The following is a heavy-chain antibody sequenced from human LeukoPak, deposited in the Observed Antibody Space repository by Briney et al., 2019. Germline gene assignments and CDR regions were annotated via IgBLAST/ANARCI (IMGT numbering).Heavy chain of an antibody. CDR1: GFTFSSYD. CDR2: ISGSGGTT. D-gene: IGHD2-2*01. Sequence: GSLRLSCAASGFTFSSYDMSWVCQAPGKGLEWVSAISGSGGTTNYADAVKGRFTISRDNSKSTLYLQMNNLRAEDTAVYYCAKDRHAPGRYCSSTTCFPFDLWGQGTLVTVSS. J-gene: IGHJ4*02. CDR3: AKDRHAPGRYCSSTTCFPFDL. V-gene: IGHV3-23*01.